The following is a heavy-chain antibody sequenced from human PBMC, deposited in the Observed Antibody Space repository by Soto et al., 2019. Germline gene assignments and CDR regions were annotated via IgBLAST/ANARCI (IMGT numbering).Heavy chain of an antibody. CDR1: GYSFTSYW. V-gene: IGHV5-51*01. D-gene: IGHD6-19*01. CDR3: ARFLPPGIAVAGHNGFDP. CDR2: IYPGDSDT. Sequence: GQSLKISCEGSGYSFTSYWSGWVRQMPGKGLEWMGIIYPGDSDTRYSPSFQGQVTISADKSISTAYLQWSSLKASDTAMYYCARFLPPGIAVAGHNGFDPWGQGTLVTSPQ. J-gene: IGHJ5*02.